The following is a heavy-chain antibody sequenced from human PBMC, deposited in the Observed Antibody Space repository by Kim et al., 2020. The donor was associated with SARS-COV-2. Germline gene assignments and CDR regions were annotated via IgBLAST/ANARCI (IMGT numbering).Heavy chain of an antibody. Sequence: SETLSLTCTVSGGSISSSSYYWGWIRQPPGKGLEWIGSIYYSGSTYYNPSRKSRVTISVDTSKNQFSLKLSSVTAADTAVYYCAITYSSSWQRDYWGQGTLVTVSS. J-gene: IGHJ4*02. CDR1: GGSISSSSYY. CDR2: IYYSGST. CDR3: AITYSSSWQRDY. V-gene: IGHV4-39*01. D-gene: IGHD6-13*01.